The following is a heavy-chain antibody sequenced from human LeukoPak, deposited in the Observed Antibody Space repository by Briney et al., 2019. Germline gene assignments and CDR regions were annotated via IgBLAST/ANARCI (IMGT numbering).Heavy chain of an antibody. D-gene: IGHD1-26*01. CDR1: GFTFSSYA. J-gene: IGHJ4*02. Sequence: GGSLRLSCAASGFTFSSYAMSWVRQTPGKGLDWVSSISTSVGSTYYADSVKGRFTISRDNSKSTLYLQMNSLRDEDTAVYYCATYRGDIREADFDYWGQGTLVTVSA. CDR3: ATYRGDIREADFDY. CDR2: ISTSVGST. V-gene: IGHV3-23*01.